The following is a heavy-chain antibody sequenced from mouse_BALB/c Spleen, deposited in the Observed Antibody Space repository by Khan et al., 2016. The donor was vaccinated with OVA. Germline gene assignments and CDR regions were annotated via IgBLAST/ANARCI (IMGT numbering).Heavy chain of an antibody. CDR1: GYPFTSNT. J-gene: IGHJ4*01. CDR2: INTSSGFT. CDR3: ARRTTVYAMDY. V-gene: IGHV1-4*01. D-gene: IGHD1-1*01. Sequence: QVQLQQSGAELARPGASVKMSCKASGYPFTSNTMHWVKQRPGQGLEWIGYINTSSGFTNFNQKFKDKATLTADRSSSTAYMQLSSLTSEDSAVFYCARRTTVYAMDYWGQGTSVTVSS.